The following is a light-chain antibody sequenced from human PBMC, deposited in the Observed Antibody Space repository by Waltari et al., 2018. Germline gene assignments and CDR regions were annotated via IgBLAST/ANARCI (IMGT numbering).Light chain of an antibody. CDR1: QSVSSN. CDR3: QQYNNWPRT. J-gene: IGKJ1*01. Sequence: EIVMTQSPATLSVSPGASATLPCRASQSVSSNLAWYQQKPGQAPRLLIYGASTRATGIPARFSGSGSGTEFTLTISSMQSEDFAVYYCQQYNNWPRTFGQGTKVEIK. CDR2: GAS. V-gene: IGKV3-15*01.